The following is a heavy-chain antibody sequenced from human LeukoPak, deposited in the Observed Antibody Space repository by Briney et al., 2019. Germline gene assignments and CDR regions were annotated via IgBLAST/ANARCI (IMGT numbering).Heavy chain of an antibody. J-gene: IGHJ4*02. V-gene: IGHV3-30*18. D-gene: IGHD6-19*01. CDR3: AKDDRAVAGTGYFDY. Sequence: GGSLRLSCAASGFTFSSYGMHWVRQAPGKGLEWVAVISYDGSNKYYADSVKGRFTISRDNSKNSLYLQMNSLRTEDTALYYCAKDDRAVAGTGYFDYWGQGTLVTVSS. CDR2: ISYDGSNK. CDR1: GFTFSSYG.